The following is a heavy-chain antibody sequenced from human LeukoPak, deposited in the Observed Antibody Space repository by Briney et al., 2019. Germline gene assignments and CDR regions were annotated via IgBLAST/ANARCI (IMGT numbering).Heavy chain of an antibody. D-gene: IGHD3-22*01. J-gene: IGHJ3*02. CDR3: AREYYDSNDAFDI. Sequence: SVRGRFTISRDNAENSLYLQMNSLRAEDTAVYYCAREYYDSNDAFDIWGQGTMVTVSS. V-gene: IGHV3-21*01.